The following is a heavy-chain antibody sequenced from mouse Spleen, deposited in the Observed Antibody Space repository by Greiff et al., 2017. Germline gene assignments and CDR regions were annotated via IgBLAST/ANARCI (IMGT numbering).Heavy chain of an antibody. Sequence: QVQLQQPGAELVKPGASVKLSCKASGYTFTSYWMHWVKQRPGRGLEWIGRIDPNSGGTKYNEKFKSKATLTVDKPSSTAYMQLSSLTSEDSAVYYCARSRGITGTGGYYFDYWGQGTTLTVSS. V-gene: IGHV1-72*01. CDR3: ARSRGITGTGGYYFDY. CDR2: IDPNSGGT. D-gene: IGHD4-1*01. CDR1: GYTFTSYW. J-gene: IGHJ2*01.